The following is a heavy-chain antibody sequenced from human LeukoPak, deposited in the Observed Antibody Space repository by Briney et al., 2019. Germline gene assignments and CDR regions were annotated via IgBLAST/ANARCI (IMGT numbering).Heavy chain of an antibody. V-gene: IGHV1-69*05. CDR1: EFTLSSYG. CDR2: IIPIFGTA. J-gene: IGHJ6*03. D-gene: IGHD6-6*01. CDR3: ARGRRSSSNYYYYYMDV. Sequence: GASVKVSCKASEFTLSSYGIAWVRQAPGQGLEWMGGIIPIFGTANYAQKFQGRVTITTDESTSTAYMELSSLRSEDTAVYYCARGRRSSSNYYYYYMDVWGKGTTVTVSS.